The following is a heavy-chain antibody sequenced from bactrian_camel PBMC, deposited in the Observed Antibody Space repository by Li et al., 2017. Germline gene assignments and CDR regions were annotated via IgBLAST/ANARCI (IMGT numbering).Heavy chain of an antibody. CDR3: ATRKSYYGGCFTFDY. Sequence: HVQLVESGGGSVQSGGSLRLSCVASGYTYNRYCMGWFRQAPGKGLEWVSSIYSDGSDIYYADSVKGRFTISRDNAKNTVYLQMNSLKSEDTALYYCATRKSYYGGCFTFDYWGQGTQVTVS. CDR2: IYSDGSDI. V-gene: IGHV3-2*01. D-gene: IGHD2*01. J-gene: IGHJ4*01. CDR1: GYTYNRYC.